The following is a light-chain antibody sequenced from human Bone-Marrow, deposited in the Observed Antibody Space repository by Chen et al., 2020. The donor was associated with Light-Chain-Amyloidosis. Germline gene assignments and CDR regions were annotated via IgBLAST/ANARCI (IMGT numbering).Light chain of an antibody. J-gene: IGLJ3*02. CDR3: QVWDRSSDRPV. CDR1: NIGSTS. V-gene: IGLV3-21*02. Sequence: SYVLTQPSSVSVAPVQTATIACGGNNIGSTSVHWYQQTPGQAPLMVVYDDSDRPSGIPERLSGSNSGNTATLTISRVEDGDEDDYYCQVWDRSSDRPVFGGGTKLTVL. CDR2: DDS.